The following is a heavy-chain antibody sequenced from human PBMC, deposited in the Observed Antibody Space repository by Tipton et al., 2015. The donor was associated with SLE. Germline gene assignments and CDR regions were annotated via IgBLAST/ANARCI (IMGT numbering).Heavy chain of an antibody. CDR1: SYSIYNGFY. Sequence: TLSLTCSVSSYSIYNGFYWGWIRQSPGKGLEWIGSIYRSGTAYYNPSLKSRVTISVDTSKNQFSLKLSSVTAADTAVYYCARQPVYYYYYMDVWGKGTTVTVSS. CDR2: IYRSGTA. J-gene: IGHJ6*03. CDR3: ARQPVYYYYYMDV. V-gene: IGHV4-38-2*01.